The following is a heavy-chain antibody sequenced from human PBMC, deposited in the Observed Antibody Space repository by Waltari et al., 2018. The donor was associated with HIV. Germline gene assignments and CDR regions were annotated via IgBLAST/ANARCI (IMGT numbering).Heavy chain of an antibody. CDR1: GFTFSIYW. V-gene: IGHV3-7*01. CDR2: IKQDGSEK. J-gene: IGHJ4*02. Sequence: EVQLVESGGGLVQPGGSLRPSCAASGFTFSIYWMSWVRQAPGKGLEWVANIKQDGSEKYYVDSVKGRFTISRDNAKNSLYLQMNSLRAEDTAVYYCARYFRDLDYWGQGTLVTVSS. CDR3: ARYFRDLDY.